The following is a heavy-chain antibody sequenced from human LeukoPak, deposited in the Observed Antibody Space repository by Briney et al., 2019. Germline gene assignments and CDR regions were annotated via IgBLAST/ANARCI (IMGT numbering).Heavy chain of an antibody. CDR2: ISAYNGNT. D-gene: IGHD6-13*01. J-gene: IGHJ4*02. CDR1: GYSFTSYW. Sequence: GESLKISCKGSGYSFTSYWISWVRQAPGQGLEWMGWISAYNGNTNYAQKLQGRVTMTTDTSTSTAYMELRSLRSDDTAVYYCARDGIAAAGTLNFDYWGQGTLVTVSS. V-gene: IGHV1-18*04. CDR3: ARDGIAAAGTLNFDY.